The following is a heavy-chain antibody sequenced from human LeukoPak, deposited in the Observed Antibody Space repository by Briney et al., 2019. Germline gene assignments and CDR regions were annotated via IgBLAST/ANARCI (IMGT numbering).Heavy chain of an antibody. CDR1: GGSLSSTTSY. CDR3: ATFEGAT. V-gene: IGHV4-39*01. Sequence: PSETLSLTPTVSGGSLSSTTSYSAWTSHHPGKGLVWNGSISYSGSPYYTPSLKSRVTISVDPSKNQFSLKMSSVTAADTAVYHCATFEGATWGQGTLVTVSS. J-gene: IGHJ5*02. D-gene: IGHD4/OR15-4a*01. CDR2: ISYSGSP.